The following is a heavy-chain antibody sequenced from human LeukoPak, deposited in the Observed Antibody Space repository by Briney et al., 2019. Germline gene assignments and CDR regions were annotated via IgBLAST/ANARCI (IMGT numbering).Heavy chain of an antibody. CDR3: ARTPSPMIVPYYGMDV. CDR2: ISYDGSNK. D-gene: IGHD3-22*01. J-gene: IGHJ6*02. CDR1: EFIFGSYA. Sequence: PGRSLRLSCAASEFIFGSYAMHWVRQAPGKGLEWVAVISYDGSNKYYADSVKGRFTISRDNSKNTLYLQMNSLRAEDTAVYYCARTPSPMIVPYYGMDVWGQGTTVTVSS. V-gene: IGHV3-30-3*01.